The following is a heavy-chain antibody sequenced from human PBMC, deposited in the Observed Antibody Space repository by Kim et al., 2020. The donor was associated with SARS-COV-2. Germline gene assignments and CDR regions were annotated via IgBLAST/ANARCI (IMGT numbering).Heavy chain of an antibody. J-gene: IGHJ6*02. V-gene: IGHV1-69*04. Sequence: SVKVSCKASGGTFSSYAISWVRQAPGQGLEWMGRIIPILGIANYAQKFQGRVTITADKSTSTAYMELSSLRSEDTAVYYCARGYYDILTGSSYYYYGMDVWGQGTTVTVSS. D-gene: IGHD3-9*01. CDR3: ARGYYDILTGSSYYYYGMDV. CDR1: GGTFSSYA. CDR2: IIPILGIA.